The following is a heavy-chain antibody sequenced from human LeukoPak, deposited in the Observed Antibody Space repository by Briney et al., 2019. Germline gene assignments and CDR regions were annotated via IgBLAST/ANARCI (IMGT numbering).Heavy chain of an antibody. CDR2: ISSSSTYI. V-gene: IGHV3-21*01. CDR1: GFTFSSYS. Sequence: PGGTLRLSCAASGFTFSSYSMNWVRQAPGKGLEWVSSISSSSTYIYYADSVKGRFTISRDNAKNSLYLQLNSLRAEDTAVYDCTTVTTPDYWGQGTLVTVSS. J-gene: IGHJ4*02. D-gene: IGHD4-23*01. CDR3: TTVTTPDY.